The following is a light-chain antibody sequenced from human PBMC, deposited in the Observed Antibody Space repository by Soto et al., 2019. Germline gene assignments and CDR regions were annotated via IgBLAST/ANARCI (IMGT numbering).Light chain of an antibody. V-gene: IGLV2-14*03. J-gene: IGLJ1*01. CDR2: DVS. CDR1: TSDVGGFDY. Sequence: QSALTQPASVSGSPGQSITLSCSGTTSDVGGFDYVSWYQQHPGKVPKLMIFDVSNRPSGVSDRFSGSKSGNTASLTISGLQAEDEADYYCSSYTTTGTQVFGTGTKLTVL. CDR3: SSYTTTGTQV.